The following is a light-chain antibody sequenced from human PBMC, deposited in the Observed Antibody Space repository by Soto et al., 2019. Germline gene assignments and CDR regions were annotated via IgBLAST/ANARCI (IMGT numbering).Light chain of an antibody. CDR1: QRVSSN. CDR3: QQYNNWPLT. J-gene: IGKJ4*01. V-gene: IGKV3-15*01. Sequence: EIIITQSPATLSVSPGGRATLSCRASQRVSSNLAWYQQRPGQAPRLLIYGTSTRATGNPPRFSGSGSGTEFTLTISSLQSEDFAVYFCQQYNNWPLTLGGGTKVDIK. CDR2: GTS.